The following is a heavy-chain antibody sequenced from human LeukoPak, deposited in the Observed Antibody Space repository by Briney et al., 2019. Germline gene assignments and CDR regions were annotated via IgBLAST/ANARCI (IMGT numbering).Heavy chain of an antibody. Sequence: GGSLRLSCAASGFTVSSNYMTWVRQAPGKGLEWVSVIYSGGSTYYADSVKGRFTIPRDNSKNTLYLQMNSLRAEDTAVYYCARGEFRYYFDYWGQGTLVTVSS. J-gene: IGHJ4*02. V-gene: IGHV3-66*01. CDR3: ARGEFRYYFDY. CDR1: GFTVSSNY. CDR2: IYSGGST. D-gene: IGHD2-21*01.